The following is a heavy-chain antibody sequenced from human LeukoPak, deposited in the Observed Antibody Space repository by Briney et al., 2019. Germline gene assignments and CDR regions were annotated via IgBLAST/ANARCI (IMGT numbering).Heavy chain of an antibody. D-gene: IGHD3-10*01. V-gene: IGHV4-4*07. Sequence: PSETLSLACTVSGGSISTYYWSWIRQPAGKGLEWIGRIYTSGSTSYNPSLKSRVTMSVDTSKNQFSLNLISVTAADTAVYYCARGPRITMVRGVILPNWFDPWGQGTLVTVSS. CDR2: IYTSGST. CDR3: ARGPRITMVRGVILPNWFDP. CDR1: GGSISTYY. J-gene: IGHJ5*02.